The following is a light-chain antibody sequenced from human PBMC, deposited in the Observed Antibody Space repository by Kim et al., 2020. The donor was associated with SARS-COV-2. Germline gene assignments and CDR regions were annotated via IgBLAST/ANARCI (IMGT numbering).Light chain of an antibody. CDR3: QVWDSSNVV. J-gene: IGLJ2*01. CDR1: NIGSKN. CDR2: RDS. V-gene: IGLV3-9*01. Sequence: SVALGQTARITCGGNNIGSKNVRWYQQKPGQAPVLVIYRDSNRPSGIPERFSGSNSGNTATLTISRAQAGDEADYYCQVWDSSNVVFGGGTKLTVL.